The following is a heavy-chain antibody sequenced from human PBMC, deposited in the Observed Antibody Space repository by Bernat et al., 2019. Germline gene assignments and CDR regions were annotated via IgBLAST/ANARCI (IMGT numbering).Heavy chain of an antibody. CDR1: GFTFSSYD. Sequence: EVQLLESGGGLVQPGGSLRLSCGASGFTFSSYDMSWVRQAPGKGLVWVSAISVGGDNLYYADSVKGRFTISRDDSKNTLHLQMNSLRAEDTAVYYCAKDTGSAWYRGFGYFDSWGQGTLVTVSS. CDR3: AKDTGSAWYRGFGYFDS. J-gene: IGHJ4*02. D-gene: IGHD6-19*01. CDR2: ISVGGDNL. V-gene: IGHV3-23*01.